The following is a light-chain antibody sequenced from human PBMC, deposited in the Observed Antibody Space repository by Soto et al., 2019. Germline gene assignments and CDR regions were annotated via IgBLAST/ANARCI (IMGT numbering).Light chain of an antibody. CDR2: DVT. J-gene: IGLJ1*01. V-gene: IGLV2-14*01. CDR3: TSFAGSGTYV. CDR1: SSDVGGYNY. Sequence: QSALTQPASVSGSPGQSIAISCTGTSSDVGGYNYVSWYQQYPGKAPKLIIFDVTNRPSGVSDRFSGSKSGSTASLTISGPQADDEADYYCTSFAGSGTYVFGTGTKLTVL.